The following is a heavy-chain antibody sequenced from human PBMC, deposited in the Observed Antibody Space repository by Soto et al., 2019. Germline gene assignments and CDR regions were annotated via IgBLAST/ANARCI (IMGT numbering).Heavy chain of an antibody. Sequence: QVQLVQSGAAVKKPGASVKVSCKASGYTFTSYGISWVRQAPGQGLEWMGWISAYNGNTNYAQKLQGRVTMTTDTSTSTAYMELRSLRSDDTAVYYCARDHSDFWSGYYLPDYWGQGTLVTVSS. CDR2: ISAYNGNT. J-gene: IGHJ4*02. V-gene: IGHV1-18*01. CDR1: GYTFTSYG. D-gene: IGHD3-3*01. CDR3: ARDHSDFWSGYYLPDY.